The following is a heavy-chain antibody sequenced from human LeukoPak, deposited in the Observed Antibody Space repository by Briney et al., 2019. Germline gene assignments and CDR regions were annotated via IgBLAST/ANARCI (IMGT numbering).Heavy chain of an antibody. CDR2: IYTSGST. Sequence: SETLSLTCTVSGGSNSSYYWSWVRQPAGKGLEWIGRIYTSGSTNYNPSLKSRVTMSVDTSKNQFSLKLSSVTAADTAVHYCARVVDTAMVPRPWVFDIWGQGTMVTVSS. CDR3: ARVVDTAMVPRPWVFDI. D-gene: IGHD5-18*01. J-gene: IGHJ3*02. CDR1: GGSNSSYY. V-gene: IGHV4-4*07.